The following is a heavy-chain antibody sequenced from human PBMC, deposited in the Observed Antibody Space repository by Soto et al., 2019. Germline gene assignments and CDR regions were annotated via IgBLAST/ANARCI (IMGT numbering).Heavy chain of an antibody. CDR2: ISSSSSTI. J-gene: IGHJ5*02. CDR3: ARDHPYYYGSGNWFDA. D-gene: IGHD3-10*01. V-gene: IGHV3-48*02. CDR1: GFTFSSYS. Sequence: HPGGSLRLSCAASGFTFSSYSMNWVRQAPGKGLEWVSYISSSSSTIYYADSVKGRFTISRDNAKNSLYLQMNSLRDEDTAVYYCARDHPYYYGSGNWFDAWGQGTLVTVSS.